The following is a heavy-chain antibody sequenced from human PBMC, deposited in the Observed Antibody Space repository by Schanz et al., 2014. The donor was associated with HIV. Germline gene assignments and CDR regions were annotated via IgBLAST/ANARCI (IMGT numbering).Heavy chain of an antibody. CDR3: VSPYSSGWYTPPFHY. CDR2: MNQDGSEK. CDR1: GFTFGRFW. J-gene: IGHJ4*02. V-gene: IGHV3-7*03. D-gene: IGHD6-13*01. Sequence: EVQLVDSGGGLVQPGGSLRPSCAASGFTFGRFWLSWVPQVPGMGLEWVANMNQDGSEKYYVDSVKGRFTISRDNAKNLLYLEINSLRAEDTAVYYCVSPYSSGWYTPPFHYWGQGTLVTVSA.